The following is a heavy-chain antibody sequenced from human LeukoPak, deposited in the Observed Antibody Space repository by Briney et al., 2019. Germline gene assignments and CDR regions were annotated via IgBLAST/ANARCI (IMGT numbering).Heavy chain of an antibody. V-gene: IGHV1-46*01. Sequence: GASVKVSCKASGSTFTSYYMHWVRQAPGQGLEWMGIINPSGGSTSYAQKLQGRVTMTTDTSTSTAYMELRSLRSDDTAVYYCARVVLSTNYAFDIWGQGTMVTVSS. CDR1: GSTFTSYY. CDR2: INPSGGST. D-gene: IGHD2-15*01. CDR3: ARVVLSTNYAFDI. J-gene: IGHJ3*02.